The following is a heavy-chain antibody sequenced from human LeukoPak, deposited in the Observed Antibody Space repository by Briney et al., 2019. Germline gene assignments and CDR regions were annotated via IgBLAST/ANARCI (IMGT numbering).Heavy chain of an antibody. CDR2: INWNSGNI. J-gene: IGHJ6*03. Sequence: GGSLRLSCAASGFTFDDYAMHWVRQAPGRGLEWVSGINWNSGNIGYADSVKGRFTISRDNAKNSLYLQMNSLRAEDTALYYCVKDGKGYYYYMDVWGKGTTVTVSS. V-gene: IGHV3-9*01. CDR1: GFTFDDYA. CDR3: VKDGKGYYYYMDV.